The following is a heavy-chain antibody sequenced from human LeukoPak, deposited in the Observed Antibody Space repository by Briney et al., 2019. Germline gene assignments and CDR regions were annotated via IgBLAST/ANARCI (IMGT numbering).Heavy chain of an antibody. V-gene: IGHV1-69*10. J-gene: IGHJ3*02. CDR1: GCTFSSYV. D-gene: IGHD2-2*01. Sequence: ASVKVSCKASGCTFSSYVISWVRQAPGQGLEWMGGIIPILGIANYAQKLQGRVTITADKSTSTAYIELSRLRSEHTAVYYYAREERRLHCSRTSCPTGDAFDIWGQGTMVTVSS. CDR3: AREERRLHCSRTSCPTGDAFDI. CDR2: IIPILGIA.